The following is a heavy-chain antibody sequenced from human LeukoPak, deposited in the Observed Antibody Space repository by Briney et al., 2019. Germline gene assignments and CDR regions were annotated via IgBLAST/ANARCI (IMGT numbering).Heavy chain of an antibody. CDR3: ARDKGSDGIDF. D-gene: IGHD1-26*01. V-gene: IGHV3-48*03. J-gene: IGHJ4*02. Sequence: GGSLRLSCAASGFTLSNYGMNWVRQAPGEGLEWVSYIRSSGTTIYYADSVKGRFTISRDDAKNSLYLQMNSLRAEDTAVYYCARDKGSDGIDFWGQGTLVTVSS. CDR2: IRSSGTTI. CDR1: GFTLSNYG.